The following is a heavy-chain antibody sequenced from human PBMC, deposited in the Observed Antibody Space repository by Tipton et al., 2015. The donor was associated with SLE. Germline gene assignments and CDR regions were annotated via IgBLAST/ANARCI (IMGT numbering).Heavy chain of an antibody. CDR2: TYFTGET. J-gene: IGHJ6*02. D-gene: IGHD1-1*01. CDR3: ARHNSLENYAMDV. Sequence: TLSLTCTVSGGSISSRDYYWGWIRQPPGKGLEWIGNTYFTGETYYNPSLKSRVSISLDTANNQFSLRLSSLTAADTAVYYCARHNSLENYAMDVWGQGTTVTVSS. V-gene: IGHV4-39*07. CDR1: GGSISSRDYY.